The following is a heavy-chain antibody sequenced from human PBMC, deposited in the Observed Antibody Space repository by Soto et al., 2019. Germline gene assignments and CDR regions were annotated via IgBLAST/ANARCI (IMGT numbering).Heavy chain of an antibody. CDR2: VYYTGGT. CDR1: GDSISTFD. D-gene: IGHD3-22*01. V-gene: IGHV4-59*01. J-gene: IGHJ4*02. Sequence: SETLSLTCTVSGDSISTFDWGWMRQSPGKELEWIGCVYYTGGTNYNPSLKSGVTISVDRSNSQFSLKLTSGNAADTAVDYCARGRTVRNYADDSSDYFYFFDYWGQGTQVTVSS. CDR3: ARGRTVRNYADDSSDYFYFFDY.